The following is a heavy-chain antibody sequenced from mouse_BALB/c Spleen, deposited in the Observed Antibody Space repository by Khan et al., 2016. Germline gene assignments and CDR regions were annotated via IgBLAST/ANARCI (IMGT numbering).Heavy chain of an antibody. CDR1: GFSLTSYG. V-gene: IGHV2-9*02. J-gene: IGHJ4*01. D-gene: IGHD2-1*01. CDR2: IWAGGST. Sequence: QVQLQQSGPGLVAPSQSLSITCTVSGFSLTSYGVHWVRQPPGKGLEWLGVIWAGGSTNYNSALMYRLSIRKDNSKSQVFLKMNSMQPDDTAMYYCARRGGNYEDYAMDYWGQGTSVTVSS. CDR3: ARRGGNYEDYAMDY.